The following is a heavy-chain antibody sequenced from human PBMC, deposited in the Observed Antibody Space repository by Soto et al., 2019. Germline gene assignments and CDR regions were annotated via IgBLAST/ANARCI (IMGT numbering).Heavy chain of an antibody. Sequence: EVQLVESGGGLVQPGGSLKLSCAASGFTFSGSAMHWVRQASGKGLEWVGRIRSKANSYATAYAASVKGRFTISRDDSKDRSYLKLRRLKAEDTAVYYCTSGGYAGWYFYLWGRGTLGTFSA. V-gene: IGHV3-73*01. CDR2: IRSKANSYAT. D-gene: IGHD1-26*01. J-gene: IGHJ2*01. CDR3: TSGGYAGWYFYL. CDR1: GFTFSGSA.